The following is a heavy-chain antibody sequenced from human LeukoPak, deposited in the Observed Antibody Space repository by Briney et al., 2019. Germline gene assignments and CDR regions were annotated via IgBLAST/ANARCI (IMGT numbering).Heavy chain of an antibody. J-gene: IGHJ4*02. CDR1: GGSFSGYY. V-gene: IGHV4-34*01. Sequence: SETLSLTCAVYGGSFSGYYWSWIRQPPGKGLEWIGEINHSGSTNYNPSLKSRVTISVDTSKHQFSLKLSSVTAADTAVYYCARLHSYNWNDVRRVYWGQGTLVTVSS. D-gene: IGHD1-1*01. CDR3: ARLHSYNWNDVRRVY. CDR2: INHSGST.